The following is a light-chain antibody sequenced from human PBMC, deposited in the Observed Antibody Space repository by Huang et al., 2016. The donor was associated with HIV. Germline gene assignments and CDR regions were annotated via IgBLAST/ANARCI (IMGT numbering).Light chain of an antibody. CDR2: DAS. CDR1: QSVENS. Sequence: EIVLTQSPATLSLSPGDRATLSCRASQSVENSLAWYQQKPGQPPRLLMYDASSRATGIPARFSGSGSGTDFTLTISSLEPDDFAVYYCQQRSKWPPVYTFGQGTKLEIK. J-gene: IGKJ2*01. CDR3: QQRSKWPPVYT. V-gene: IGKV3-11*01.